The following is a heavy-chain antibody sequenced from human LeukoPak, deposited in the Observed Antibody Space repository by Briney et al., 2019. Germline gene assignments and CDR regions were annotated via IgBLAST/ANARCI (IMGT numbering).Heavy chain of an antibody. J-gene: IGHJ4*02. CDR2: INHSGST. CDR3: ARRNGQDIVATFRRRYYFDY. D-gene: IGHD5-12*01. V-gene: IGHV4-34*01. Sequence: SETLSPTCAVYGGSFSGYYWSWIRQPPGKGREGIGEINHSGSTNYNPSLKSRVTISINTSKNQFSLKLSSVTAADTAVYYRARRNGQDIVATFRRRYYFDYWGQGTLVTVSS. CDR1: GGSFSGYY.